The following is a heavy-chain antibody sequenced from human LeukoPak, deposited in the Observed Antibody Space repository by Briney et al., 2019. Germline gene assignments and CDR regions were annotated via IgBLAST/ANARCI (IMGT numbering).Heavy chain of an antibody. J-gene: IGHJ4*02. CDR2: IYYSGST. CDR3: ARATVRGVINYFDY. D-gene: IGHD3-10*01. V-gene: IGHV4-61*08. Sequence: SQTLSLTCTVSGGSISSGDCYWNWIRQPPGKGLEWIGYIYYSGSTNYNPSLKSRVTISVDTSKNQFSLKLSSVTAADTAVYYCARATVRGVINYFDYWGQGTLVTVSS. CDR1: GGSISSGDCY.